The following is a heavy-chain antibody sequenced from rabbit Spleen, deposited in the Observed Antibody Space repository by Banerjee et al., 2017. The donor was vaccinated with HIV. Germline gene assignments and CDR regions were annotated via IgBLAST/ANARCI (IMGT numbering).Heavy chain of an antibody. Sequence: QSLEESGGDLVKPGASLTLTCTASGVSFSFSDYMCWVRQAPGKGLEWIACIDTGSSGFTYFASWAKGRFTISKTSSTTVTLQVTSLTAADTATYFCARDSGTSFSSYGMDLWAQGPSSPS. V-gene: IGHV1S40*01. CDR2: IDTGSSGFT. J-gene: IGHJ6*01. D-gene: IGHD8-1*01. CDR1: GVSFSFSDY. CDR3: ARDSGTSFSSYGMDL.